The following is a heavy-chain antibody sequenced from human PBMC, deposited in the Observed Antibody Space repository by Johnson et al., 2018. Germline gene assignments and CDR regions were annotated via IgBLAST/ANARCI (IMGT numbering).Heavy chain of an antibody. D-gene: IGHD6-6*01. CDR3: ARGVRRAARPRDSYYYMDV. V-gene: IGHV4-59*01. CDR2: ISHSGST. CDR1: AGSIRSDY. J-gene: IGHJ6*03. Sequence: QVQLQESGPGVVKPSETLSLTCTVSAGSIRSDYWNWIRQAPGKRLEWIGYISHSGSTSYNPSLRSRVPILADTSKNQFSLNLNSVTAADTAVYYCARGVRRAARPRDSYYYMDVWGKGTTVIVSS.